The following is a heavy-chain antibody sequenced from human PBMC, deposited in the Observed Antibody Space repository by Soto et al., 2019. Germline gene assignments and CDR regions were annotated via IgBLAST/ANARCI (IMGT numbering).Heavy chain of an antibody. CDR3: ARGEYQVRNSPIPVKYYVMDV. V-gene: IGHV1-69*12. CDR2: IIPMFGTT. J-gene: IGHJ6*02. Sequence: QVQLVQSGAEVKKPGSSVKVSCKASGGTFSSYAISWVRQAPGPGLEWMGGIIPMFGTTNYAQKFQDRVAITADESTSTANMELSSLRSDDTAVYFCARGEYQVRNSPIPVKYYVMDVWGQGTTITVSS. CDR1: GGTFSSYA. D-gene: IGHD3-10*01.